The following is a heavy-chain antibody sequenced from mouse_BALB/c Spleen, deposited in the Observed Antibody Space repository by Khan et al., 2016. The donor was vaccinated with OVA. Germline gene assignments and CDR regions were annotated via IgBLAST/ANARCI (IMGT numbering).Heavy chain of an antibody. Sequence: EVELVESGGGLVKPGGSLKLSCATSGFTFSSYAMSWVRQTPEKRLEWVATISSGGSYTYYPESVKGRFAIPRDNAKNNLYLQMSTRRSEDTAMYYCARRYDGYYGGAMDYWGQGTSVTVSS. V-gene: IGHV5-9-3*01. CDR2: ISSGGSYT. CDR1: GFTFSSYA. D-gene: IGHD2-3*01. J-gene: IGHJ4*01. CDR3: ARRYDGYYGGAMDY.